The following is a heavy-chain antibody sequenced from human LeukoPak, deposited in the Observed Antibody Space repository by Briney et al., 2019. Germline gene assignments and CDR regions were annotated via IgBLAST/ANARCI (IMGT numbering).Heavy chain of an antibody. Sequence: ASVKVSCKASGGTFSSYAISWVRQAPGQGLEWMGGIIPIFGTANYAQKFQGRVTITADESTSTAYMELSSLRSEDTAVYYCATFESYGVDYWGQGTLVTVSS. J-gene: IGHJ4*02. CDR2: IIPIFGTA. CDR3: ATFESYGVDY. D-gene: IGHD1-26*01. V-gene: IGHV1-69*13. CDR1: GGTFSSYA.